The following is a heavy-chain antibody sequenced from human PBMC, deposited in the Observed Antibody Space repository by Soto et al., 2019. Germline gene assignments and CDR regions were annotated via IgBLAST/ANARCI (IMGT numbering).Heavy chain of an antibody. J-gene: IGHJ6*02. CDR3: AKAWAMVPVRGHLDV. CDR1: GFTFSSYA. CDR2: ISGSGGST. D-gene: IGHD3-10*01. Sequence: PGGSLRLSCAASGFTFSSYAMSWVRQAPGKGLEWVSAISGSGGSTYYADSVKGRFTISRDNSKNTLYLQMNSLRAEDTAVYYCAKAWAMVPVRGHLDVWGQGTTVTVSS. V-gene: IGHV3-23*01.